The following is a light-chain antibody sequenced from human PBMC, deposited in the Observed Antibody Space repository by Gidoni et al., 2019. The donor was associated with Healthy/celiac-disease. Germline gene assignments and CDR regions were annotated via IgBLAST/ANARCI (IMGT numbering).Light chain of an antibody. CDR3: QQRSNWPRT. Sequence: EIVLTQSPATLSLSPGERATLSCRASQSVSSYLAWYQQKPGQAPRLLISDASNRATGIPARFIGSGSGTDFTLTISSLEPEDFAVYYCQQRSNWPRTFGQGTKVEIK. CDR1: QSVSSY. J-gene: IGKJ1*01. V-gene: IGKV3-11*01. CDR2: DAS.